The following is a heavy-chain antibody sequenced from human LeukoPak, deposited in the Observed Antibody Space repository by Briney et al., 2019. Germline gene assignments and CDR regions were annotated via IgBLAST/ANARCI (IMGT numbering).Heavy chain of an antibody. V-gene: IGHV3-23*01. J-gene: IGHJ4*01. CDR1: GFPFPSYA. CDR3: ASPGIAAFPITHLDF. D-gene: IGHD6-13*01. Sequence: GGSLRLPCEAAGFPFPSYAMTWVRQPPGKGLGWAQPISGSGRRTYYADSVKGRFTSSRDNSKNTVYLEMNSLRAEDTALEYCASPGIAAFPITHLDFWGHGALVTVSP. CDR2: ISGSGRRT.